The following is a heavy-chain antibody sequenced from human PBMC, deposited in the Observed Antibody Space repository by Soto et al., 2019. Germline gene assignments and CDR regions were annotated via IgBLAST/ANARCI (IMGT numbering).Heavy chain of an antibody. CDR2: ISSSSSYI. D-gene: IGHD2-15*01. CDR3: ARERSDGGYYYYGMDV. J-gene: IGHJ6*02. Sequence: GGSLRLSCAASGFTFSSYSMNWVRQAPGKGLEWVSSISSSSSYIYYADSVKGRFTISRDNAKNSLYLQMNSLRAEDTAVYYCARERSDGGYYYYGMDVWGQGTTVTVSS. CDR1: GFTFSSYS. V-gene: IGHV3-21*01.